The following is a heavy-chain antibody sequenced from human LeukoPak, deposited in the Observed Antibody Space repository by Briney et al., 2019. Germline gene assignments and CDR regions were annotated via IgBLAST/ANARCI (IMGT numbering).Heavy chain of an antibody. Sequence: GASVKVSCTTSGYTLTDFGLSWVRQAPGQGLEWMGWISDFNGLTKYAQKLQDRVTMTTDASTSTAYMELRSLTSDDTAIYYCARGLGYCSGGTCPNDYWGQGTLVTVSS. CDR3: ARGLGYCSGGTCPNDY. V-gene: IGHV1-18*01. J-gene: IGHJ4*02. CDR2: ISDFNGLT. D-gene: IGHD2-15*01. CDR1: GYTLTDFG.